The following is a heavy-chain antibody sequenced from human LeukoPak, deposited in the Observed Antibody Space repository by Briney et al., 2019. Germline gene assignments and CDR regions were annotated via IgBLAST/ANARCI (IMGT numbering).Heavy chain of an antibody. D-gene: IGHD3-16*02. CDR3: ARLGRGDDVWGSYRSP. V-gene: IGHV5-51*01. CDR2: IYPGDSDT. Sequence: GESLKISCKGSGYRFTSYWIGWVRQMPGKGLEWMGIIYPGDSDTRYSPSFQGQVAISADKSISTAYLQWGSLKASDTAMYYCARLGRGDDVWGSYRSPWGQGTLVTVSS. J-gene: IGHJ5*02. CDR1: GYRFTSYW.